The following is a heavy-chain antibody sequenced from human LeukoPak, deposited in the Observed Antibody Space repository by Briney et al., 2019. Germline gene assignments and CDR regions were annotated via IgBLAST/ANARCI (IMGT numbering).Heavy chain of an antibody. J-gene: IGHJ4*02. Sequence: ASVKVSCKASGYTFTNYGISWVRQAPGQGLEWMAWIGTYTGNANYAPKLQDRVTVTTDTSTSTSYMELRSLRSDDTAVYYCARDERDSCRGSGCYYFDYWGQGTLVTVSS. CDR3: ARDERDSCRGSGCYYFDY. CDR1: GYTFTNYG. V-gene: IGHV1-18*04. D-gene: IGHD2-2*01. CDR2: IGTYTGNA.